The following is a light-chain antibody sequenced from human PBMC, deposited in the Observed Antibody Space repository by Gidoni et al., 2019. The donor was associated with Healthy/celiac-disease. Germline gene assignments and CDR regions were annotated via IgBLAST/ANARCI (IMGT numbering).Light chain of an antibody. Sequence: EIVLTQSPGNLSLSPGERATLSCRASQCVSSSYLAWYQQKPGQAPRLLIYGASSRATGIPDRFSGCGSGTDFTLTISRLEPEDFAVYYCQQYGSSPWTFGQGTKVEIK. J-gene: IGKJ1*01. CDR2: GAS. CDR1: QCVSSSY. V-gene: IGKV3-20*01. CDR3: QQYGSSPWT.